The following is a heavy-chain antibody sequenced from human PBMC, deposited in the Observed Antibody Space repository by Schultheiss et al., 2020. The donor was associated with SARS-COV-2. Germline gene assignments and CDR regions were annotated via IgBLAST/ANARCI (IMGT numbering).Heavy chain of an antibody. Sequence: SETLSLTCAVSGGSISSYYWSWIRQPPGKGLEWIGYIYYSGSTYYNPSLKSRVTISVDTSKNQFSLKLSSVTAADTAVYYCARGGGGRGNWFDPWGQGTLVTVSS. CDR1: GGSISSYY. J-gene: IGHJ5*02. CDR2: IYYSGST. D-gene: IGHD2-15*01. CDR3: ARGGGGRGNWFDP. V-gene: IGHV4-59*01.